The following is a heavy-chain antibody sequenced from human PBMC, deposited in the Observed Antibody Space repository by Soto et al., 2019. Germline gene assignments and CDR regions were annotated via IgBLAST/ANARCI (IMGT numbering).Heavy chain of an antibody. CDR3: ALIKDCSRTDCYFASFDP. Sequence: QVTLKESGPVVVKPTETLTLTCTVSGFSLSNTRLGVSWIRQPPGKALEWLAHIFSNDEKSYSTSLKNRLTISKDTSRTQVVLTMTNVDPVYSATYYCALIKDCSRTDCYFASFDPWGQGTLVTVSS. D-gene: IGHD2-2*01. CDR2: IFSNDEK. J-gene: IGHJ5*02. V-gene: IGHV2-26*01. CDR1: GFSLSNTRLG.